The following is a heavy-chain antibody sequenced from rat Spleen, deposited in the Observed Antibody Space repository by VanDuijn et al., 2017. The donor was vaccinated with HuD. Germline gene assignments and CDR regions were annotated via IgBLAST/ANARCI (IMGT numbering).Heavy chain of an antibody. CDR3: ARHLREASGVMDV. V-gene: IGHV2-41*01. J-gene: IGHJ4*01. CDR2: IWHTGGT. CDR1: GFSLTSYN. D-gene: IGHD4-3*01. Sequence: QVQLRESGPGLVQPSQTLSLTCTVAGFSLTSYNVHWVRQPPGKGLEWMGVIWHTGGTRYNSALKSRLSISKDTSKSQVFLEMNSLQPEDTGTYYCARHLREASGVMDVWGQGASVTVSS.